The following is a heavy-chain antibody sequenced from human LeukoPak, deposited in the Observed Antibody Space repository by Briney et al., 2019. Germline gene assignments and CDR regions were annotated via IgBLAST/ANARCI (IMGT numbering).Heavy chain of an antibody. CDR2: ISDTSTTI. CDR3: ARTYYDILTGYNPYFDY. CDR1: GFTFSDFS. Sequence: GGSLRLSCSASGFTFSDFSMNWVRQAPGRGLEWISYISDTSTTIYYADSLKGRFTISRDNAKNFLYLQMNSLRAEDTAVYYCARTYYDILTGYNPYFDYWGQGILVTVSS. V-gene: IGHV3-48*04. J-gene: IGHJ4*02. D-gene: IGHD3-9*01.